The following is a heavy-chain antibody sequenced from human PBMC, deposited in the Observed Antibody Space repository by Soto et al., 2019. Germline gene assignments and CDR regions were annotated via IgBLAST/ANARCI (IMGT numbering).Heavy chain of an antibody. Sequence: KSSETLSLTCTVSGGSISSGGYYWSWIRQHPGKGLEWIGYIYYSGSTYYNPSLKSRVTISVDASKNQLSLKLSSVTAADTAVYCCARGYLRILRFEPWGQGTLVTVSS. CDR1: GGSISSGGYY. CDR2: IYYSGST. V-gene: IGHV4-31*03. D-gene: IGHD1-1*01. CDR3: ARGYLRILRFEP. J-gene: IGHJ5*02.